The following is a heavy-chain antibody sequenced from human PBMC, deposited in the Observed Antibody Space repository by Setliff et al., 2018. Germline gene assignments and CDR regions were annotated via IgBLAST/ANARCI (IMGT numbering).Heavy chain of an antibody. CDR1: GDSISNDTYY. J-gene: IGHJ5*02. V-gene: IGHV4-61*02. CDR3: ARVAGSGYLDRCFDP. Sequence: PSETLSLTCTVSGDSISNDTYYWSWIRQPAEKGLEWIGRVYTSGSTNYNPSLNSRVTISLDTSKNQFSLKLISVTAADTAVYYCARVAGSGYLDRCFDPWGQGTLVTVSS. D-gene: IGHD3-22*01. CDR2: VYTSGST.